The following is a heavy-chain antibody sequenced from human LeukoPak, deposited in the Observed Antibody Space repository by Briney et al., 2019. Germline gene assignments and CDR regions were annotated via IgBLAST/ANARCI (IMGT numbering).Heavy chain of an antibody. D-gene: IGHD6-13*01. J-gene: IGHJ1*01. V-gene: IGHV3-23*01. CDR1: GFTFGIYA. CDR3: ANVIIAAVGYEYFQY. CDR2: LSGSGSST. Sequence: GGSLRLSCTASGFTFGIYAMSWVRQAPGMGLEWVSALSGSGSSTFYADSVKGRFTISRDNSKNTLYLQMRSLVFEDTAVYYCANVIIAAVGYEYFQYWGQGTLVSVSS.